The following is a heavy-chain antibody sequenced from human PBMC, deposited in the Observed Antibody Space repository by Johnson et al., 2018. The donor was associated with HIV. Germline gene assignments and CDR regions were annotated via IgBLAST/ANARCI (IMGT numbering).Heavy chain of an antibody. J-gene: IGHJ3*02. CDR1: GFTFSSYA. CDR2: ISYDGSNK. CDR3: ARDRGGSGYSGYLGDAFDI. D-gene: IGHD5-12*01. V-gene: IGHV3-30-3*01. Sequence: VQLVESGGGVVRPGRSLRLSCAASGFTFSSYAMHWVRQAPGKGLEWVAVISYDGSNKYYADSVKGRFTISRDNSKNTLYLQMNSLRAEDTAVYYCARDRGGSGYSGYLGDAFDIWGQGTMVTVSS.